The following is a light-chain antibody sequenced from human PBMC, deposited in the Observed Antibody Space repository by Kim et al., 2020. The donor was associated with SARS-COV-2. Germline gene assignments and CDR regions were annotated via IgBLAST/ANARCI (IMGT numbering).Light chain of an antibody. CDR2: GAS. V-gene: IGKV3-20*01. CDR1: QSVSSRN. J-gene: IGKJ2*03. CDR3: QQYGNAPRS. Sequence: LSPGESAPLSCRASQSVSSRNLAWYQQKPGQAPRLLIYGASSRATGIPDRFSGSGSGTDFTLTISRLEPEDFAVYYCQQYGNAPRSFGQGTKLEI.